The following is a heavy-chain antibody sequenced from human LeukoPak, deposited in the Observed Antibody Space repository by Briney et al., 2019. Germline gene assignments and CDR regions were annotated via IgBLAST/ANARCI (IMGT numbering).Heavy chain of an antibody. V-gene: IGHV4-61*02. CDR1: GGSISSGSYY. D-gene: IGHD3-3*01. CDR3: ARDPGTGFWSGPDYYGMDV. CDR2: IYTSGST. J-gene: IGHJ6*02. Sequence: PSQTLSLTCTVSGGSISSGSYYWSWIRQPAGKGLEWIGRIYTSGSTNYNPSLKSRVTISVDTSKNQFSLKLSSVTAADTAVYYCARDPGTGFWSGPDYYGMDVWGQGTRSPSP.